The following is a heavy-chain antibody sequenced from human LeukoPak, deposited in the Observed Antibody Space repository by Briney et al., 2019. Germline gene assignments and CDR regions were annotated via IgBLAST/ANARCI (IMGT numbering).Heavy chain of an antibody. CDR1: GYTFTSYY. CDR3: ARAGLVYYFDY. J-gene: IGHJ4*02. D-gene: IGHD3/OR15-3a*01. Sequence: VASVKVSFKASGYTFTSYYMHWVRQAPGQGLEWMGIINPSGGSTSYAQKFQGRVTMTRDMSTSTVYMELSSLRSEDTAVYYCARAGLVYYFDYWGQGTLVTVSS. V-gene: IGHV1-46*01. CDR2: INPSGGST.